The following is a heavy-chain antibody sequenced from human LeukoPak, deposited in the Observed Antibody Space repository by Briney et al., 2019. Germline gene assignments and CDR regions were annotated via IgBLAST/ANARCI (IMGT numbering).Heavy chain of an antibody. V-gene: IGHV3-23*01. J-gene: IGHJ5*02. CDR3: ARENVANPLAGFDP. CDR1: GFTFSSYS. D-gene: IGHD4/OR15-4a*01. CDR2: ISSGDGRT. Sequence: PGGSLRLSCVASGFTFSSYSMSWVRQAPGKGLEWVSLISSGDGRTYYADSVKGRFTISRDNSKNTLYLQMNSLRAEDTAVYYCARENVANPLAGFDPWGQGTLVTVSS.